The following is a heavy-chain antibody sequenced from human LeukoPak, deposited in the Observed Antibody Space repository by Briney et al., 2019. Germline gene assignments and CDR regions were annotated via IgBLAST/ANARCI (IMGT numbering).Heavy chain of an antibody. CDR3: ARSYGINDAFDI. V-gene: IGHV4-4*07. CDR2: IFTSGTT. D-gene: IGHD2-8*01. Sequence: SETLSLTCTVSGGFIWSYYWSWIRQPAGKGLEWIGRIFTSGTTDYNHSLKSRVTMSVDTSKNQFSLKLSSVTAADTDVYYCARSYGINDAFDIWGQGTMVTVSS. CDR1: GGFIWSYY. J-gene: IGHJ3*02.